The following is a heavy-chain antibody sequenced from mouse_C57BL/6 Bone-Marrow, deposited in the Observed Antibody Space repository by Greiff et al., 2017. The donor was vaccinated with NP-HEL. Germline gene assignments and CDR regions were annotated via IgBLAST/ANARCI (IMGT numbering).Heavy chain of an antibody. Sequence: VQLQESGAELVKPGASVKISCKASGYSFSNYWMNWVKQRHGKGLEWIGQIYPGDGDTNYNGKFKDKATLTADKSSSTAYMQLSRLTSDDSAVYFCARGAYWGQGTLVTVSA. CDR3: ARGAY. CDR1: GYSFSNYW. J-gene: IGHJ3*01. CDR2: IYPGDGDT. V-gene: IGHV1-80*01.